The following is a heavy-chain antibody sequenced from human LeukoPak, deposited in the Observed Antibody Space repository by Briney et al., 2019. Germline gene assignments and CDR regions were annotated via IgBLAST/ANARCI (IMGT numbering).Heavy chain of an antibody. CDR1: GFTFSSYA. V-gene: IGHV3-23*01. D-gene: IGHD5-12*01. CDR3: AKGGEKNPVANDY. Sequence: GGSLRLSCAASGFTFSSYAMSWVRQAPGKGLEWVSGISGSGDSAFYPDSEKGRFTISRDNSKKTLYLQVNSLRGEDTAVYYCAKGGEKNPVANDYWGQGTLVTVSS. CDR2: ISGSGDSA. J-gene: IGHJ4*02.